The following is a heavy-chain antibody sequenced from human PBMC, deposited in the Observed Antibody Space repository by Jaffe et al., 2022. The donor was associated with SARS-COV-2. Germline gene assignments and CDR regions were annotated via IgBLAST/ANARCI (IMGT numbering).Heavy chain of an antibody. CDR3: AKPPVIAAAGTIGYWYFDL. CDR1: GFTFSSYA. Sequence: EVQLLESGGGLVQPGGSLRLSCAASGFTFSSYAMSWVRQAPGKGLEWVSAISGSGGSTYYADSVKGRFTISRDNSKNTLYLQMNSLRAEDTAVYYCAKPPVIAAAGTIGYWYFDLWGRGTLVTVSS. J-gene: IGHJ2*01. D-gene: IGHD6-13*01. CDR2: ISGSGGST. V-gene: IGHV3-23*01.